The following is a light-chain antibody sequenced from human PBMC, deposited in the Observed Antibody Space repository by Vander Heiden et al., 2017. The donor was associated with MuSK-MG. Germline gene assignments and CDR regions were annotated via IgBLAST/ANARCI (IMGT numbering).Light chain of an antibody. CDR2: SAT. CDR1: QDIRNF. J-gene: IGKJ1*01. CDR3: QHESYFPKT. V-gene: IGKV1-16*02. Sequence: DIQMTQSPSSLSASVGDSVTITCRASQDIRNFLAWFQQKPGKAPKSLIYSATTLQSGVPSKFSGSGSGTDFTLTISSLQPDDSAIYYCQHESYFPKTFGQGTKLEIK.